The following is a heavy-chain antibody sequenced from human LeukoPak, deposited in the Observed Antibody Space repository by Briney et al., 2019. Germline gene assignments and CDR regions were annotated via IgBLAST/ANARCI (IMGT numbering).Heavy chain of an antibody. V-gene: IGHV4-34*01. CDR1: GGSFSGYH. CDR2: INDRGRT. Sequence: TDSLSLTCAVHGGSFSGYHWNWIRQPPSKGLEWIGEINDRGRTNYNPSLESRVTLSVDTSKKEFSLKLSAVTAADTAVYYCARDPTTVTSLPYYFDFWGQGTLVSVSS. CDR3: ARDPTTVTSLPYYFDF. D-gene: IGHD4-17*01. J-gene: IGHJ4*02.